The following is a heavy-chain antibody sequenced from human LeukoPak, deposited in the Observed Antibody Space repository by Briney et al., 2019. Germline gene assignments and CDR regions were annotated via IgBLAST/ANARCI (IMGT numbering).Heavy chain of an antibody. CDR1: GGTFSSYA. Sequence: SVKASCKASGGTFSSYAISWVRQAPGQGLEWMGGIIPIFGTANYAQKFQGRVTITADESTSTAYMELSSLRSEDTAVYYCARDGIAARLFDYWGQGTLVTVSS. D-gene: IGHD6-6*01. J-gene: IGHJ4*02. CDR2: IIPIFGTA. V-gene: IGHV1-69*13. CDR3: ARDGIAARLFDY.